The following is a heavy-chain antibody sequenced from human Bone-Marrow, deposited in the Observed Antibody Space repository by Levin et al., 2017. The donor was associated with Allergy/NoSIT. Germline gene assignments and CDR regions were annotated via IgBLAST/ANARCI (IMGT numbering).Heavy chain of an antibody. J-gene: IGHJ5*02. D-gene: IGHD5/OR15-5a*01. CDR1: GFTFSNYA. Sequence: PGESLKISCAASGFTFSNYAMNWVRQAPGKGLEWIAYITSAGSTTYYAGSVKGRFTISRDNAKNSLYLQMNSLRAEDTAVYYCARSAVSVAAGWFDPWGQGTLVTVSS. CDR3: ARSAVSVAAGWFDP. V-gene: IGHV3-48*03. CDR2: ITSAGSTT.